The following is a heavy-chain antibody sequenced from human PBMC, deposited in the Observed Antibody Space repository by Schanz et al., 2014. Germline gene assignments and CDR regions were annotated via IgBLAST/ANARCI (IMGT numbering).Heavy chain of an antibody. D-gene: IGHD3-9*01. V-gene: IGHV4-39*02. Sequence: QLQLQESGPGLVKPSETLSLICTVSGGSVSSSRHYWGWIRQAPGKGLEWIGSGYYNGNTFYNPSLQTRLTVVKHRPKTLSSRNRQSVTVADTAIYFCATRDIMTGDFLVWGQGILVTVSS. CDR2: GYYNGNT. CDR1: GGSVSSSRHY. CDR3: ATRDIMTGDFLV. J-gene: IGHJ4*02.